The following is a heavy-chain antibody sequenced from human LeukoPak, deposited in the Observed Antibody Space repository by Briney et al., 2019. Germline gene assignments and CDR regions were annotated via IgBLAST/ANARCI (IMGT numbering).Heavy chain of an antibody. V-gene: IGHV3-23*01. CDR2: ISGSGGST. D-gene: IGHD5-24*01. Sequence: GGSLRLSCAASGFTFSSYAMSWVRQAPRNGLEGVSAISGSGGSTYYADSVKGRFTISRDNSKNTLYLQMNSLRAEDTAVYYCARDRMAQGWFDPWGQGTLVTVSS. CDR1: GFTFSSYA. CDR3: ARDRMAQGWFDP. J-gene: IGHJ5*02.